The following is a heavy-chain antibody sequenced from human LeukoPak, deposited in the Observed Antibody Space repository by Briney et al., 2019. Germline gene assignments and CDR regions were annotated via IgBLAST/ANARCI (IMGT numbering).Heavy chain of an antibody. D-gene: IGHD4-17*01. CDR1: GGSFSGYY. CDR3: ARRTTVTTLTG. V-gene: IGHV4-34*01. Sequence: PSETLSLTCAVYGGSFSGYYWSWIRQPPGKGLEWIGEINHSGSTNYNPSLKSRVTISVDTSKNQFSLKLSSVTAADTAVYYCARRTTVTTLTGWGQGTLVTVFS. CDR2: INHSGST. J-gene: IGHJ4*02.